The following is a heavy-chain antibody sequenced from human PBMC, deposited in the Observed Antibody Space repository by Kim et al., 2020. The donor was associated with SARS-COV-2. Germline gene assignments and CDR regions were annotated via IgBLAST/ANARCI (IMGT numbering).Heavy chain of an antibody. J-gene: IGHJ4*02. V-gene: IGHV3-23*01. CDR3: ATPGRGGWSGFDY. Sequence: YADSVKGRFTISSDQSKNTLYLQMNSLRAEDTAVYYCATPGRGGWSGFDYWGQGTLVTVSS. D-gene: IGHD6-19*01.